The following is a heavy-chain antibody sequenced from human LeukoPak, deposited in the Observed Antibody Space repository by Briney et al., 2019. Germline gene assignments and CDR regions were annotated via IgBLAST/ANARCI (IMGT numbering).Heavy chain of an antibody. CDR3: ARDPRLIEDAFDI. CDR2: ISSSSSYI. D-gene: IGHD3-16*01. Sequence: AGGSLRLSCAASGFTFSSYSMNWVRQAPGKGLEWVSSISSSSSYIYYADSVKGRFTISRDNAKNSLYLQMNSLRAEDTAVYYCARDPRLIEDAFDIWGQGTMVTVSS. V-gene: IGHV3-21*01. J-gene: IGHJ3*02. CDR1: GFTFSSYS.